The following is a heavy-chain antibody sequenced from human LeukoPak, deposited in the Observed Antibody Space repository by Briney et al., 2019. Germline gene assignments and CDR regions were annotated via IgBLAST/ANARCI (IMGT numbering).Heavy chain of an antibody. J-gene: IGHJ4*02. CDR2: INHSGTT. V-gene: IGHV4-34*01. CDR3: ARAWRAKDY. Sequence: SETLSLTCAVYGGSFSGYYWSWIRQPPGKGLEWIGEINHSGTTNYNTSLKSRVTISVDTSNHQFSLRLSSVPAADTAVYFCARAWRAKDYWGQRTLGTVSS. CDR1: GGSFSGYY.